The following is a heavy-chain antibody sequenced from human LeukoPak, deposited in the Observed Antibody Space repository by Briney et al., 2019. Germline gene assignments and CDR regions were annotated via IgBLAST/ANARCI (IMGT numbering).Heavy chain of an antibody. D-gene: IGHD1-26*01. V-gene: IGHV3-21*06. CDR1: GFTFDSYS. CDR3: AKVQSDIVGAMFFAFDV. CDR2: IIGSGSEM. Sequence: GGSLRLSCGVSGFTFDSYSMNWVRQAPGKGLEWVASIIGSGSEMFYADSLKGRFTISRDNSEDSLYLQMNSLRVEDTAVYYCAKVQSDIVGAMFFAFDVWGQGTMVTVSS. J-gene: IGHJ3*01.